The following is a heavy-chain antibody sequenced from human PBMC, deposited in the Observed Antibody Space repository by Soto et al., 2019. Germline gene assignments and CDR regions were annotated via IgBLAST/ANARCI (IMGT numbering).Heavy chain of an antibody. CDR2: VHSDGTTT. CDR1: GFTVSSNY. D-gene: IGHD3-10*01. Sequence: GGSLRLSCAASGFTVSSNYMSWVRQAPGKGLVWVSRVHSDGTTTTYADSVKGRFTISRDNARNTVSLQMSSLRAEDTAIYYCARGDRGGFALWGHGTVVTVSS. J-gene: IGHJ3*01. CDR3: ARGDRGGFAL. V-gene: IGHV3-74*01.